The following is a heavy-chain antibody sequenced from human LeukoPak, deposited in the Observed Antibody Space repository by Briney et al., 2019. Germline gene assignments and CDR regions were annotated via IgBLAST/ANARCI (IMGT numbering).Heavy chain of an antibody. J-gene: IGHJ6*03. V-gene: IGHV4-34*01. CDR2: INHSGST. Sequence: SETLSLTCAVYGGSFSGYYWSWIRQPPGKGLEWIGEINHSGSTNYNPSLKSRVTISVDTSKSQFSLKLRSVTAADTAVYYCARGGFLEWLLKFYYYMDVWGKGTTVTVSS. CDR1: GGSFSGYY. CDR3: ARGGFLEWLLKFYYYMDV. D-gene: IGHD3-3*01.